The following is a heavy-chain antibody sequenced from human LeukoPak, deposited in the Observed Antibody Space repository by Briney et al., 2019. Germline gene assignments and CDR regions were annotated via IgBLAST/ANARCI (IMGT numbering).Heavy chain of an antibody. J-gene: IGHJ4*02. D-gene: IGHD3-22*01. CDR2: ISYDGSNK. CDR3: ARDNYDSSGYYPSGY. V-gene: IGHV3-30*04. CDR1: GFTFSSYA. Sequence: GGSLRLYCAASGFTFSSYAMHWVRQAPGKGLEWVAVISYDGSNKYYADSVKGRFTISRDNSKSTLYLQMNSLRAEDTAVYYCARDNYDSSGYYPSGYWGQGTLVTVSS.